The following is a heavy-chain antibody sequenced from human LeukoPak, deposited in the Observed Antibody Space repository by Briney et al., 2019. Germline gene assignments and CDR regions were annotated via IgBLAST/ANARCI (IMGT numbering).Heavy chain of an antibody. V-gene: IGHV3-53*01. CDR3: ARSPGYSYSDAFDY. Sequence: GGSLRLSCAASGFTVSSNYMSWVRQAPGKGLEWVSVIYSGGSTNYADSVKGRFTISRDNSKNTLYLQMNSLRAEDTAVYYCARSPGYSYSDAFDYWGQGTLVTVSS. CDR1: GFTVSSNY. D-gene: IGHD5-18*01. CDR2: IYSGGST. J-gene: IGHJ4*02.